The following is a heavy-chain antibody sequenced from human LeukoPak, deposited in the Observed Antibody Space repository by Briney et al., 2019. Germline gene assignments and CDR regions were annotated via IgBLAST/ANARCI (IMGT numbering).Heavy chain of an antibody. Sequence: SQTLSLTCTVFGGSISSGDYYWSWIRHPLGKGLEWIGYISYSGSTYYNPSLESRVTISVGMSKNQLSLKLYSVTAADTAVYYCAREESGYVDYWGQGTPVTVSS. CDR2: ISYSGST. J-gene: IGHJ4*02. CDR3: AREESGYVDY. V-gene: IGHV4-30-4*08. CDR1: GGSISSGDYY. D-gene: IGHD3-3*01.